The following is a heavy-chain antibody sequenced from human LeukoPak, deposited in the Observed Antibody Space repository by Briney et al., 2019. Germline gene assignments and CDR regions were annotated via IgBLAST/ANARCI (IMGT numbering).Heavy chain of an antibody. J-gene: IGHJ5*02. CDR2: IYYSGST. D-gene: IGHD3-9*01. CDR1: GGSISSGGYY. V-gene: IGHV4-31*03. CDR3: ARYFDWLLQYNWFDP. Sequence: PSETLSLTCTVSGGSISSGGYYRSWIRQHPGKGLEWIGYIYYSGSTYCNPSLKSRVTISVDTSKNRFSLKLSSVTAADTAVYYCARYFDWLLQYNWFDPWGQGTLVTVSS.